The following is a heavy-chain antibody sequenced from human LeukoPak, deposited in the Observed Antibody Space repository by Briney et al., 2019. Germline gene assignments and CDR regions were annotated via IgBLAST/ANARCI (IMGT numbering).Heavy chain of an antibody. CDR3: ARDASAVAYGY. J-gene: IGHJ4*02. Sequence: AASVKVSCKASGYTFTGYYMHWVRQAPGQGLEWMGWINAYNGNTNYAQKLQGRVTMTTDTSTSTAYMELRSLRSDDTAVYYCARDASAVAYGYWGQGTLVTVSS. V-gene: IGHV1-18*04. CDR2: INAYNGNT. D-gene: IGHD2-15*01. CDR1: GYTFTGYY.